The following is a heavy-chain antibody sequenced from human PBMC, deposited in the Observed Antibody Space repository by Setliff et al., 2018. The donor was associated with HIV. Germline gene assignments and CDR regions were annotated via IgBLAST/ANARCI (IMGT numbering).Heavy chain of an antibody. CDR2: ISSSSDTI. CDR1: GFTFSYYS. D-gene: IGHD2-15*01. V-gene: IGHV3-48*01. CDR3: ARGVVVAAHNWFDP. Sequence: PGGSLRLSCAASGFTFSYYSMNWVRQAPGKGLEWVSYISSSSDTIYYADSVKGRFTISRDNAKNSLYLQMNSLRAGDTAVYYCARGVVVAAHNWFDPWGQGTLVTVSS. J-gene: IGHJ5*02.